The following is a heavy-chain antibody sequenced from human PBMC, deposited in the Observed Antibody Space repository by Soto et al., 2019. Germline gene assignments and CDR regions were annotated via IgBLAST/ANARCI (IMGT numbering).Heavy chain of an antibody. V-gene: IGHV4-61*01. Sequence: PSETLSLTCTVSGGSVSSGSYYWSWIRQPPGKGLEWIGYIYYSGSTNYNPSLKSRVTISVDTSKNQFSLRLSSVTAADTAVYYCARGVKTMVRGVLFSYYYYGMDVWGQGTTVTVSS. CDR1: GGSVSSGSYY. D-gene: IGHD3-10*01. CDR2: IYYSGST. J-gene: IGHJ6*02. CDR3: ARGVKTMVRGVLFSYYYYGMDV.